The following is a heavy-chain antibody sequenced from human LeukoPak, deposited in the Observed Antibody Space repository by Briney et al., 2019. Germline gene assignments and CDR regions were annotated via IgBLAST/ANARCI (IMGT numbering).Heavy chain of an antibody. CDR3: ARGARTPSGYGSRTAGRANWFDP. CDR2: INHSGST. CDR1: GGSFSGYY. V-gene: IGHV4-34*01. Sequence: SETLSLTCAVYGGSFSGYYWSWIRQPPGKGLEWIGEINHSGSTNYNPSLKSRVTISVDTSKNQFSLKLSSVTAADTAVYYCARGARTPSGYGSRTAGRANWFDPWGQGNLVTVSS. D-gene: IGHD5-12*01. J-gene: IGHJ5*02.